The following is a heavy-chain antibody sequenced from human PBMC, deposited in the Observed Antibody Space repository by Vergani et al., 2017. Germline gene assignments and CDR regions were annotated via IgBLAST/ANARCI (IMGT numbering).Heavy chain of an antibody. CDR1: GFSFSGYW. V-gene: IGHV3-74*01. D-gene: IGHD5-12*01. CDR3: VRARCSGPCFMSNWFDS. J-gene: IGHJ5*01. CDR2: IKSDGSIT. Sequence: EVQLVESGGGLIHPGGSLRLSCEGSGFSFSGYWMHWVRQSPEKGLVWVSRIKSDGSITNYANSVKGRFTLSRDNAKNTLYLEMNSQRGDETAIYYCVRARCSGPCFMSNWFDSWGQGTLVTVSS.